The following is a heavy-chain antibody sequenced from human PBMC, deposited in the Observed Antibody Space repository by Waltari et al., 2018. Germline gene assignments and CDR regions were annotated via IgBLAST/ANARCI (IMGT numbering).Heavy chain of an antibody. D-gene: IGHD4-17*01. Sequence: QVQLVQSGAEVKKPGSSVKVSCKASGGTFSSYAISWVRQAPGQGLEWMGGIIPIFGTANYAQKFQGRVTITADESTSTAYMELSSLRSEDTAVYYCARDRPLFSTVPTWRYWYFDLWGRGTLVTVSS. CDR3: ARDRPLFSTVPTWRYWYFDL. V-gene: IGHV1-69*01. J-gene: IGHJ2*01. CDR1: GGTFSSYA. CDR2: IIPIFGTA.